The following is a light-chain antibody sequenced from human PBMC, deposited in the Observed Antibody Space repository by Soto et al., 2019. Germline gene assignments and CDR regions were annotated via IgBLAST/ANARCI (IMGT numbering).Light chain of an antibody. CDR1: ESLLHSDGNTY. J-gene: IGKJ4*01. Sequence: DIVMTQSPLSSPVTLGQPASISCRSSESLLHSDGNTYLSWLQQRPGQPPRLLIYKISNRVSGVPDRFSGSGAGTDFTLKISRVEPEDVGIYYCMQHTQFPTFGGGTKVEIK. V-gene: IGKV2-24*01. CDR2: KIS. CDR3: MQHTQFPT.